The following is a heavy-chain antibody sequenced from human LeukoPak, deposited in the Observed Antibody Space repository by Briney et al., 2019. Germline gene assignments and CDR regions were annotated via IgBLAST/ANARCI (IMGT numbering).Heavy chain of an antibody. D-gene: IGHD6-13*01. J-gene: IGHJ4*02. CDR3: AKGHPRSFIAAAGRGFDY. CDR1: GFTFSSYG. CDR2: ISYDGSNK. V-gene: IGHV3-30*18. Sequence: GGSLRLSCAASGFTFSSYGVHWVRQAPGKGLEWVAVISYDGSNKYYADSVKGRFTISRDNSKNTLYLQMNSLRAEDTAVYYCAKGHPRSFIAAAGRGFDYWGQGTLVTVSS.